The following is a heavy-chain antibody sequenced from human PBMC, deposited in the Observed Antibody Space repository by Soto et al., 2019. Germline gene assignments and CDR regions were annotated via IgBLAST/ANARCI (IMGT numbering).Heavy chain of an antibody. Sequence: GGSLRLSCAASGFTFSSHEMNWVRQAPGKGLEWISYISGSGNITYYTDSVKGRFTISRDNAQKSLYLQMNSLRVEDTAVYYCARGGVYWGQGTLVTVSS. CDR3: ARGGVY. CDR1: GFTFSSHE. J-gene: IGHJ4*02. V-gene: IGHV3-48*03. D-gene: IGHD2-8*01. CDR2: ISGSGNIT.